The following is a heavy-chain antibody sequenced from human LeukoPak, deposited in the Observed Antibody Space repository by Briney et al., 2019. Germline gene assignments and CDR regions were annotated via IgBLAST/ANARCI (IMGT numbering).Heavy chain of an antibody. J-gene: IGHJ4*02. V-gene: IGHV3-21*01. Sequence: KPGGSLRLSCAASGFTFSTYTMNWVRQAPGKGREWVSSISSSSGYIYYADSVKGRFTISRDNAENSLYLQMNSLRAEDTAVYYCTRGGTVTTGIDYWGQGTLVTVSS. CDR3: TRGGTVTTGIDY. CDR1: GFTFSTYT. CDR2: ISSSSGYI. D-gene: IGHD4-17*01.